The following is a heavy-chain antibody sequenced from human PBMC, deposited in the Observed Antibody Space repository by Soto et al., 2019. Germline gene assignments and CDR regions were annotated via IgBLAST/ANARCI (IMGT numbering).Heavy chain of an antibody. Sequence: SETLSLTCTVSGGSISSSSYYWGWIRQPPGKGLEWIGSIYYSGSTYYNPSLKSRVTISVDTSKNQFSLKLSSVTAADTAVYYCASDSGSYSGWFDPWGQGTLVTVSS. CDR1: GGSISSSSYY. CDR3: ASDSGSYSGWFDP. D-gene: IGHD1-26*01. J-gene: IGHJ5*02. CDR2: IYYSGST. V-gene: IGHV4-39*01.